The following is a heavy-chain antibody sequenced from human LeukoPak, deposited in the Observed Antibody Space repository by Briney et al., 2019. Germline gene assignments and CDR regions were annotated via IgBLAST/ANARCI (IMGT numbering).Heavy chain of an antibody. CDR3: ARDIPRYSSSWYEVFDY. CDR2: ISSSSSYI. J-gene: IGHJ4*02. D-gene: IGHD6-13*01. Sequence: GGSLRLSCAASGFTFSSYSMNWVRQAPGKGLEWVSSISSSSSYIYYADSVKGRFTISRDNAKNSLYLQMNSLRAEDTAVYYCARDIPRYSSSWYEVFDYWGQGTLVTVSS. V-gene: IGHV3-21*01. CDR1: GFTFSSYS.